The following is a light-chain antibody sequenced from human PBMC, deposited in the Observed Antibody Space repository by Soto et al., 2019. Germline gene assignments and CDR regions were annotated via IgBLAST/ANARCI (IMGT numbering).Light chain of an antibody. V-gene: IGLV2-23*01. CDR2: EAF. CDR1: SSDIGSDTL. CDR3: CSYAGSTTWV. Sequence: QSAMTQPASVSGSPGQSITISCTGTSSDIGSDTLVSWYQQHPGRAPKIIIYEAFKRPSGVSNRFSGSRSGNTASLTISGLRGEDEADYYCCSYAGSTTWVFGGGTTLTVL. J-gene: IGLJ3*02.